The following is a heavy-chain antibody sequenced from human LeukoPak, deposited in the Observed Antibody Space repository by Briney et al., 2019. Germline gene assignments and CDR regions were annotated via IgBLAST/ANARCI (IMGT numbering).Heavy chain of an antibody. CDR2: INPNSGGT. V-gene: IGHV1-2*02. D-gene: IGHD3-10*01. Sequence: AASVTVSCKASGYTFTGYYMHWVRQAPGQGLEWMGWINPNSGGTFYAQKFQGRVTMTRDTSISTAYMELSRLRPDDTAVYYCARDLGDLAAFDYWGQGTLVTVSS. J-gene: IGHJ4*02. CDR3: ARDLGDLAAFDY. CDR1: GYTFTGYY.